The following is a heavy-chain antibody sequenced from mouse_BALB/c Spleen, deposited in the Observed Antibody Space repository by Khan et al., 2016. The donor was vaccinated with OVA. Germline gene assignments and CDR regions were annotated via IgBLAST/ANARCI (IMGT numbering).Heavy chain of an antibody. V-gene: IGHV6-6*02. J-gene: IGHJ2*01. CDR3: WILL. CDR1: GFTFSNYW. Sequence: VQLKESGGGLVQPGGSMKLSCVASGFTFSNYWMNWVRQSPEKGLEWVAEIRLKSDDYVTHYAVSVKGSCTTSRDDSKSSVYLQMNNLRAEVTGIYYCWILLWGQGTTLTVSS. CDR2: IRLKSDDYVT.